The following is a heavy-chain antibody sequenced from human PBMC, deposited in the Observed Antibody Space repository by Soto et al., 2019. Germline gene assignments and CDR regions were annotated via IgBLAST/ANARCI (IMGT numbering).Heavy chain of an antibody. CDR1: GGSIASGVW. CDR3: ARDREYSRGYFDP. Sequence: QVQLQESGPGLVKPSGTLSLTCAVSGGSIASGVWWSWVRQPPGKGLEWIGEISHDGKTNYNPSLKSRLSMSVDNSKNQLFLNVTSMTAADTAVYYCARDREYSRGYFDPGGQGTLVTVSS. V-gene: IGHV4-4*02. J-gene: IGHJ5*02. CDR2: ISHDGKT. D-gene: IGHD5-12*01.